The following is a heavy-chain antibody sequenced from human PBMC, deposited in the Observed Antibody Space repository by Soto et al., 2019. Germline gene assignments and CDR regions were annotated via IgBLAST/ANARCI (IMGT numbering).Heavy chain of an antibody. CDR2: IIPSLGIA. Sequence: QVQLVQSGAEVKKPGSSVKVSCKASGGTLSSYTISWVRQAPGQGIEWMGRIIPSLGIANYAQKFQGRVTITEDKATRTAYMELSSLRSADTAVDYCARLGRTFNPWGQGTLVT. D-gene: IGHD2-15*01. CDR1: GGTLSSYT. CDR3: ARLGRTFNP. J-gene: IGHJ5*02. V-gene: IGHV1-69*02.